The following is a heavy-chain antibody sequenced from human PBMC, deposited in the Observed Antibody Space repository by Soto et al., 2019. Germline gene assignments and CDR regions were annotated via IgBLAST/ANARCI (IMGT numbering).Heavy chain of an antibody. CDR3: ARQHDNKSTWYRFGY. CDR2: ISYDGSTK. D-gene: IGHD6-13*01. V-gene: IGHV3-30-3*01. CDR1: GFSFSNYA. J-gene: IGHJ4*02. Sequence: QVQLVEYGGDVVQPGRSLRLSCVVSGFSFSNYAMHWVRQAPGKGLEWVAVISYDGSTKYYAGSVKGRFTISRDNPENTLFLHMNSLRAEDTAVYYCARQHDNKSTWYRFGYWGQGTLVTVSS.